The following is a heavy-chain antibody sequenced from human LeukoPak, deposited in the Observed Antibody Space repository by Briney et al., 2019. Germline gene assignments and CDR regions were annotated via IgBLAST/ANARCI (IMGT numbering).Heavy chain of an antibody. CDR1: GFTFSSYA. CDR2: ISGSGGST. CDR3: AKDITMIVVVPRTFDY. D-gene: IGHD3-22*01. J-gene: IGHJ4*02. V-gene: IGHV3-23*01. Sequence: GGCLRLSCAASGFTFSSYAMSWVRQAPGKGLEWVSAISGSGGSTYYADSVKGRFTISRDNSKNTLYLQMNSLRAEDTAVYYCAKDITMIVVVPRTFDYWGQGTLVTVSS.